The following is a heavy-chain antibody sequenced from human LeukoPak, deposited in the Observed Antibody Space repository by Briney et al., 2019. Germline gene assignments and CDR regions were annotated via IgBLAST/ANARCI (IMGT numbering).Heavy chain of an antibody. CDR2: INHSGST. J-gene: IGHJ6*04. D-gene: IGHD3-9*01. Sequence: SETLSLTCAVYGGSFSGYYWSWIRQPPGKGLEWIGEINHSGSTNYNPSLKSRVTISVDTSKNQFSLKLSSVTAADTAVYYCARGRSTGYFDWSPPLYYYYGMDVWGKGTTVTVSS. CDR3: ARGRSTGYFDWSPPLYYYYGMDV. CDR1: GGSFSGYY. V-gene: IGHV4-34*01.